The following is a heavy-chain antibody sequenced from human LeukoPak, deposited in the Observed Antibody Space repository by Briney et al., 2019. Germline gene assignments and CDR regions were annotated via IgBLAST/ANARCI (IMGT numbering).Heavy chain of an antibody. CDR2: INPNSGGT. Sequence: GASVKVSCKASGYTFTGNYMHWVRQAPGQGLEWMGRINPNSGGTNYAQKFQGRVTMTRDTSISTAYMELSRLRSDDTAVYYCARILYCGGGDCYFDYWGQGTLVTVSS. CDR1: GYTFTGNY. D-gene: IGHD2-21*01. J-gene: IGHJ4*02. V-gene: IGHV1-2*06. CDR3: ARILYCGGGDCYFDY.